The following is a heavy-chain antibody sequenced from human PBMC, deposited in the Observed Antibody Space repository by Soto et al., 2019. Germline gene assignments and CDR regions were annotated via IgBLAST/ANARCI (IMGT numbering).Heavy chain of an antibody. Sequence: SETLSLTCTVSGGSISSYYWSWIRQPPGKGLEWIGYIYYSGSTNYKPSLKSRVTISVDTSKNQSSLKLSSVTAADTAVYYCAREGWGVADTNYYYYFMDVWGKGTTVTVSS. CDR2: IYYSGST. D-gene: IGHD2-15*01. V-gene: IGHV4-59*01. CDR3: AREGWGVADTNYYYYFMDV. CDR1: GGSISSYY. J-gene: IGHJ6*03.